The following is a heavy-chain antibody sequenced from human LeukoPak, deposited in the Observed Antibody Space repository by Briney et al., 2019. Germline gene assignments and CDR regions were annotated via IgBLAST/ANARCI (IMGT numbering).Heavy chain of an antibody. V-gene: IGHV3-48*03. Sequence: GGCLRLSCAASGFTFSRYEMNWVRQAPGKGLEWISYISGSGDTIYYADSVKGRFTISRDNAKHSLYLQMNSLRAEDTAVYHCARAPLVLQYRWWFDPWGQGTPVIVSS. J-gene: IGHJ5*02. D-gene: IGHD5-24*01. CDR2: ISGSGDTI. CDR3: ARAPLVLQYRWWFDP. CDR1: GFTFSRYE.